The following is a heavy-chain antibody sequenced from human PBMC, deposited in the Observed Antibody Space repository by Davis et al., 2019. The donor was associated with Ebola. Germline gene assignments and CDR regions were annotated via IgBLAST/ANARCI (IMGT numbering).Heavy chain of an antibody. CDR1: GFTFDDYA. D-gene: IGHD6-19*01. Sequence: GESLKISCAASGFTFDDYAMHWVRQAPGKGLEWVAVISYDGSNKYYADSVKGRFTISRDNSKNTLYLQMNSLRAEDTAVYYCARGLSIAVAGTFDYWGQGTLVTVSS. J-gene: IGHJ4*02. V-gene: IGHV3-30-3*01. CDR3: ARGLSIAVAGTFDY. CDR2: ISYDGSNK.